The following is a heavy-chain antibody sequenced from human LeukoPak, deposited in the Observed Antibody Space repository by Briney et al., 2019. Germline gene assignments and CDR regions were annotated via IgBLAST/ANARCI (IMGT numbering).Heavy chain of an antibody. V-gene: IGHV3-21*01. CDR1: GFTFSSYS. CDR3: ARDGKYSSGWPGGY. Sequence: PGGSLRLSCAASGFTFSSYSMNWVRQAPGEGLEWVSSISSSSSYIYYADSVKGRFTISRDNAKNSLYLQMNSLRAEDTAVYYCARDGKYSSGWPGGYWGQGTLVTVSS. D-gene: IGHD6-19*01. J-gene: IGHJ4*02. CDR2: ISSSSSYI.